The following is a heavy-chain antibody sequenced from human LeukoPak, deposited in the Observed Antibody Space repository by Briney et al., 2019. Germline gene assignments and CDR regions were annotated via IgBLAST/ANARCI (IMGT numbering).Heavy chain of an antibody. CDR1: GGSFTGYY. CDR2: IHYSGAT. V-gene: IGHV4-34*01. D-gene: IGHD3-3*02. J-gene: IGHJ2*01. CDR3: ARGILGYYYFDL. Sequence: ASETLSLTCAVSGGSFTGYYWTWVRQPPGKGLEWIGEIHYSGATSYKPSLRSRATISGDTSVNRFSLRLTPVTAADSALYFCARGILGYYYFDLWGRGTLVTVSS.